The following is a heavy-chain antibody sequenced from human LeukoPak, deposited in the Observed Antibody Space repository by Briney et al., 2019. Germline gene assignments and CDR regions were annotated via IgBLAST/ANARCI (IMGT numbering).Heavy chain of an antibody. J-gene: IGHJ4*02. CDR3: ARAGHCSSTSCYEGRVWVY. CDR1: GFTFSSYW. V-gene: IGHV3-7*01. Sequence: GGSLRLSCAASGFTFSSYWMSWVRQAPGKGLEWVANIKQDGSEKYYVDSVKGRFTISRDNAKSSLYLQMNSLRAEDTAVYYCARAGHCSSTSCYEGRVWVYWGQGTLVTVSS. D-gene: IGHD2-2*01. CDR2: IKQDGSEK.